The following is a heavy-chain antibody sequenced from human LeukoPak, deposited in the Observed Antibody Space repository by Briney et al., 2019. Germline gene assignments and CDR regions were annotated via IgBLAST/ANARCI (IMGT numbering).Heavy chain of an antibody. CDR2: IYHSGST. D-gene: IGHD1-26*01. J-gene: IGHJ4*02. Sequence: PSETLSLXCAVSGYSISSGYYWGWIQQPPGKGLAWIGSIYHSGSTYYNPSLKSRVTISVDTSKNQFSLKLSSVTAADTAVYYCAGQDSGSYGVLDYWGQGTLVTVSS. CDR1: GYSISSGYY. V-gene: IGHV4-38-2*01. CDR3: AGQDSGSYGVLDY.